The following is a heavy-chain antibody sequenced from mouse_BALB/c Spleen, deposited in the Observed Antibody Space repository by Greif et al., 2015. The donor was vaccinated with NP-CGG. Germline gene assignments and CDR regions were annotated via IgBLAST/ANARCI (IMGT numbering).Heavy chain of an antibody. CDR1: GFSLTSYG. D-gene: IGHD2-4*01. CDR3: ARGSVITTWFAY. V-gene: IGHV2-9*02. Sequence: VHLVESGPGLVAPSQSLSITCTVSGFSLTSYGVHWVRQPPGKGLEWLGVIWAGGSTNYNSALMSRLSISKDNSKSQVFLKMNSLQTDDTAMYYCARGSVITTWFAYWGQGTLVTVSA. J-gene: IGHJ3*01. CDR2: IWAGGST.